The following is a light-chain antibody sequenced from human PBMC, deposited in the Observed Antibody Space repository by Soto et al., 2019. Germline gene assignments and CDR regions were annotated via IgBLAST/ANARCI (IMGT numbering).Light chain of an antibody. V-gene: IGKV3-15*01. Sequence: EILMTQSPATLSVSPGERATLSCRASQSVSSNLAWYQQTPGQPPRLLIYGASTRATGIPARFSGSGSWTEFTLTISSLQSEDFAVYYCQQYNNWPRAFGQGTKVDIK. J-gene: IGKJ1*01. CDR3: QQYNNWPRA. CDR2: GAS. CDR1: QSVSSN.